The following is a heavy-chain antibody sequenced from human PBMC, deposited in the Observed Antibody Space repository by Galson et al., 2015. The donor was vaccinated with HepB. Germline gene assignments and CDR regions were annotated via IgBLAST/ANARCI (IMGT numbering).Heavy chain of an antibody. Sequence: LTCTVSGGSISSYYWSWIRQPPGKGLEWIGYIYYSGSTNYNPSLKSRVTISVDTSKNQFSLKLSSVTAADTAVYCCARHGGTYYYGSGSSEYFDYWGQGTLVTVSS. CDR1: GGSISSYY. CDR3: ARHGGTYYYGSGSSEYFDY. D-gene: IGHD3-10*01. CDR2: IYYSGST. J-gene: IGHJ4*02. V-gene: IGHV4-59*08.